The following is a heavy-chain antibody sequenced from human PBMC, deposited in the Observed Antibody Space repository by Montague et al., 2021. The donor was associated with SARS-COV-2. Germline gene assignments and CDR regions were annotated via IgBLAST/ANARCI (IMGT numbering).Heavy chain of an antibody. D-gene: IGHD6-6*01. CDR1: GDSVVKHRLR. CDR2: LLHGKKRYN. V-gene: IGHV6-1*01. Sequence: CAISGDSVVKHRLRSEEYTSELQSQFQRVGRLLHGKKRYNDYAVTMQSRVTINPDTTKNQFYLHVNSVTPKDTAVYYCARDSEYSIDYWGQGLLVTVSS. J-gene: IGHJ4*02. CDR3: ARDSEYSIDY.